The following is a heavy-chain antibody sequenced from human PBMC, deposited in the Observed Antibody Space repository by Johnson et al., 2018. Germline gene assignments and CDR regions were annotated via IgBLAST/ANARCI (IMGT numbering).Heavy chain of an antibody. Sequence: QVQLVESGGGVVQPGRSLRLSCAASGFTFSRYGMHWVRQAPGKGLEWVAVISYDGSNKYYVDSVMGRFTISRDNSKNTLYLQMNSLTAEDTALYYCAKDKSYYDSSYGMDVWGQGTTVTVSS. D-gene: IGHD3-22*01. CDR2: ISYDGSNK. CDR3: AKDKSYYDSSYGMDV. J-gene: IGHJ6*02. CDR1: GFTFSRYG. V-gene: IGHV3-30*18.